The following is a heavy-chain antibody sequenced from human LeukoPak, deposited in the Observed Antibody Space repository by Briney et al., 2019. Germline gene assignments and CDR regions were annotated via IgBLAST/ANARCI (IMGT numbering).Heavy chain of an antibody. J-gene: IGHJ3*02. CDR1: GFTFSSYA. Sequence: GGSLRLSCAASGFTFSSYAMSWVRRAPGKGLEWVAVISYDGSNKNYADSVKGRFTISRDNSKNTLYLQMNSLRAEDTAMYYCARSYYYDSSGYSEDAFDIWGQGTMVTVSS. CDR2: ISYDGSNK. CDR3: ARSYYYDSSGYSEDAFDI. V-gene: IGHV3-30-3*01. D-gene: IGHD3-22*01.